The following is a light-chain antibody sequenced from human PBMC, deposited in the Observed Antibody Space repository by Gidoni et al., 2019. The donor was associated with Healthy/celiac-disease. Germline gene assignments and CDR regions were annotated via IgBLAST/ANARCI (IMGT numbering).Light chain of an antibody. Sequence: EIALTQSPGALSLSPGERATLSCRASQSVSSSYLAWYQQKPGQAPRLLIYGASSRATGLPDRFSGSGSGTDFTLTISRLEPEDFAVYYCQQYGSFYTFGQGTKLEIK. CDR1: QSVSSSY. CDR2: GAS. CDR3: QQYGSFYT. V-gene: IGKV3-20*01. J-gene: IGKJ2*01.